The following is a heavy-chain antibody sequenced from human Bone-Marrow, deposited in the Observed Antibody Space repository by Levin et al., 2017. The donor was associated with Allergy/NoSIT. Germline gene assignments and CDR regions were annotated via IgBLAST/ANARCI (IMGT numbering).Heavy chain of an antibody. Sequence: GGSLRLSCAASGFTFSTYTMNWVRQAPGKGLDWVSSITSSSSYIYYADPVKGRFTISRDNAKNSLYLQMNSLRVEDTAVYYWARGLEYSGLPWGQGTLVTVSS. V-gene: IGHV3-21*01. J-gene: IGHJ5*02. CDR1: GFTFSTYT. CDR2: ITSSSSYI. CDR3: ARGLEYSGLP. D-gene: IGHD5-12*01.